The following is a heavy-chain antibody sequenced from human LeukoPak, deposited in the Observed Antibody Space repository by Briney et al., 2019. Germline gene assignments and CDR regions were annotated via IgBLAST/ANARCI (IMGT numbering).Heavy chain of an antibody. CDR3: ARLTFLVAAGTPGRYFQH. Sequence: ASVKVSCKASGYSFTGYHIHWVRQAPGQGLEWMGWSNPNTGGTNYAQKFQGRVTMTRDTSNSTAYMEVSGLRSDDTAVYYCARLTFLVAAGTPGRYFQHWGQGTLVTVSS. V-gene: IGHV1-2*02. D-gene: IGHD2-15*01. CDR1: GYSFTGYH. CDR2: SNPNTGGT. J-gene: IGHJ1*01.